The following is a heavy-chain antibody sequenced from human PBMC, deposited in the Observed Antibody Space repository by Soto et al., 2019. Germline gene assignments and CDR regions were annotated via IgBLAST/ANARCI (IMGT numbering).Heavy chain of an antibody. V-gene: IGHV4-31*03. J-gene: IGHJ6*02. CDR3: ARDTMVRGVIIWRGGGYDYGMDV. D-gene: IGHD3-10*01. CDR2: IYYSGST. CDR1: GGSISSGGYY. Sequence: SETLSLTCTVSGGSISSGGYYWSWIRQHPGKGLEWIGYIYYSGSTYYNPPLKSRVTISVDTSKNQFSLKLSSVTAADTAVYYCARDTMVRGVIIWRGGGYDYGMDVWGQGTTVTVSS.